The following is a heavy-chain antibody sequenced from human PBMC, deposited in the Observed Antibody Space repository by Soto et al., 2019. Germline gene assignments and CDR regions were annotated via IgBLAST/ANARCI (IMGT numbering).Heavy chain of an antibody. CDR2: INHSGST. CDR1: GGSFSGYY. V-gene: IGHV4-34*01. CDR3: AREQGGQLVWRY. J-gene: IGHJ4*02. Sequence: PSETLSLTCAVYGGSFSGYYWSWIRQPPGKGLEWIGEINHSGSTNYNPSLKSRVTISVDTSKNQFSLKLSSVTAADTAVYYCAREQGGQLVWRYWGQGTLVTVSS. D-gene: IGHD6-6*01.